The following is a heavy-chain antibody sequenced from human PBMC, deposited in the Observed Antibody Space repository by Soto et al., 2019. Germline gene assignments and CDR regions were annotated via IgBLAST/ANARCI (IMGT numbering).Heavy chain of an antibody. J-gene: IGHJ6*02. CDR2: IKSKTDGGTT. D-gene: IGHD6-13*01. Sequence: GGSLRLSCAASGLTFSNAWMNWVRQAPGKGLEWVGRIKSKTDGGTTDYAAPVKGRFTISRDDSKNTLYLQMNSLKTEDTAVYYCTTDGAADYYYYGMDVWGQGTTVTVS. V-gene: IGHV3-15*07. CDR1: GLTFSNAW. CDR3: TTDGAADYYYYGMDV.